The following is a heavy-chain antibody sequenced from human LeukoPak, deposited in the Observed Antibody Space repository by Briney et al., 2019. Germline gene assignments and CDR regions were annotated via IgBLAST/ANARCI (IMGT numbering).Heavy chain of an antibody. CDR3: ARKVYDFWSGQPNYYYYMDV. CDR2: IYYSGST. J-gene: IGHJ6*03. V-gene: IGHV4-39*07. D-gene: IGHD3-3*01. CDR1: GGSISSSSYY. Sequence: PSETLSLTCTVSGGSISSSSYYWGWIRQPPGKGLEWIGSIYYSGSTYYNPSLKSRVTISVDRSKNQFSLKLSSVTAADTAVYYCARKVYDFWSGQPNYYYYMDVWGKGTTVTVSS.